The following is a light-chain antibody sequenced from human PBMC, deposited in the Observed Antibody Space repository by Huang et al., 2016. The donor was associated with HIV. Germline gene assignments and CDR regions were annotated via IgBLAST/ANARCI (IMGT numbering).Light chain of an antibody. CDR2: WAS. J-gene: IGKJ2*01. V-gene: IGKV4-1*01. CDR1: QNIFYASNRKNY. Sequence: DIVMTQSPDSLAVSLGERATINCKSSQNIFYASNRKNYLAWYQQKPGQHPKLLIYWASNRESGVPDRFSGSGSGTDFTLTISSLQAEDVATYYCQQYYLARRTFGQGTKLEIK. CDR3: QQYYLARRT.